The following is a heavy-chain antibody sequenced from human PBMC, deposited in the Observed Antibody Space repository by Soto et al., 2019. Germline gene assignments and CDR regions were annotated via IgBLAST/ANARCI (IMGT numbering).Heavy chain of an antibody. V-gene: IGHV3-30*03. CDR1: GFTFSSYG. D-gene: IGHD1-26*01. J-gene: IGHJ4*02. CDR2: RSYDGSNK. Sequence: QVQLVESGGGVVQPGRSLRLSCAASGFTFSSYGMHWVRQAPGKGLEWVAVRSYDGSNKYYADSVKGRFTISRDNSKNTLYLQMNSLRAEDTGVYYCARSPYSVSYLAYFDYWGQGTLVTVSS. CDR3: ARSPYSVSYLAYFDY.